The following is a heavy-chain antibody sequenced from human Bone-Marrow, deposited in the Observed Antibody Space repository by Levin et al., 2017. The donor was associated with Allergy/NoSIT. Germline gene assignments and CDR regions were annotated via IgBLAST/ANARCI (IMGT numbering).Heavy chain of an antibody. CDR2: ISSDGSNK. CDR3: ARDQHSSGWNAADY. V-gene: IGHV3-30*03. D-gene: IGHD6-19*01. J-gene: IGHJ4*02. Sequence: GGSLRLSCAASAFPFNRYGLHWVRQAPGKGLEWLAVISSDGSNKYYADSVKGRFTISRDNSKNTLYLQMNSLRPEDTAVYYCARDQHSSGWNAADYWGQGTLVTVSS. CDR1: AFPFNRYG.